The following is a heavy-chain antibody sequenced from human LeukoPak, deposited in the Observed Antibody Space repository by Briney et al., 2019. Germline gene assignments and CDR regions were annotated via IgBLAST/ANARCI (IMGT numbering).Heavy chain of an antibody. D-gene: IGHD3-10*01. CDR1: GFTFSSYA. V-gene: IGHV3-23*01. CDR3: ATDYYVSGSYYRLFY. Sequence: GGSLRLSCAASGFTFSSYAMSWVRQAPGKGLEWVSAISGSGGSTYYADSVKGRFTISRDNSKNTLYLQMNNLRAEDTAVYYCATDYYVSGSYYRLFYWGQGTLVTVSS. J-gene: IGHJ4*02. CDR2: ISGSGGST.